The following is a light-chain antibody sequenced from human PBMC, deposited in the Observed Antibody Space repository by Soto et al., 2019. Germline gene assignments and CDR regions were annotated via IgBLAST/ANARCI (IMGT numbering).Light chain of an antibody. CDR3: QQYNNWPRT. CDR1: QSIRTN. J-gene: IGKJ1*01. CDR2: GAS. Sequence: EIVMTQSPATLSVSQGERATLSWRASQSIRTNLAWYQHKPGQAPRLLIYGASTGATGVPARFSGSGSGTEFTLTISSLQSEDFATYYCQQYNNWPRTFGQGTKVDIK. V-gene: IGKV3-15*01.